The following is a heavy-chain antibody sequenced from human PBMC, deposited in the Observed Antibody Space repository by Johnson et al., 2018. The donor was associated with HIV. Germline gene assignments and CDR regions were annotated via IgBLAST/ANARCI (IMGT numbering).Heavy chain of an antibody. CDR2: INWNGDSI. J-gene: IGHJ3*02. Sequence: VQLVESGGSVVRPGGSLRLSCAASGFSFNDYGMNWVRQVPGKGLEWVSGINWNGDSIGYADSLKGRFTISRDNSKNTLYLQMNSLRAEDTAVYYCFIAPDAFDIWGQGTMVTVSS. V-gene: IGHV3-20*04. CDR3: FIAPDAFDI. CDR1: GFSFNDYG. D-gene: IGHD6-13*01.